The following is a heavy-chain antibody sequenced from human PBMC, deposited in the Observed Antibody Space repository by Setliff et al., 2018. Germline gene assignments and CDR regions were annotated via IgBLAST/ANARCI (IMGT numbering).Heavy chain of an antibody. D-gene: IGHD1-26*01. Sequence: ASVKVSCKASGYSFTSYYMYWVRQAPGQGLEWMGTINTGGGSASIVDQFRGRVTMTRDTSTSTVYMDLRVLRSEDTAVYYCARDVTGGYSGRLDSWGQGTLVTVS. V-gene: IGHV1-46*01. J-gene: IGHJ4*02. CDR1: GYSFTSYY. CDR3: ARDVTGGYSGRLDS. CDR2: INTGGGSA.